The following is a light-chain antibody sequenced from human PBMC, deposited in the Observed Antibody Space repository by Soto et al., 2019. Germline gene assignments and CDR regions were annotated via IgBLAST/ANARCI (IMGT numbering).Light chain of an antibody. CDR3: NSYTNRNSVI. CDR2: EVT. V-gene: IGLV2-14*01. CDR1: SSDVGDYGY. J-gene: IGLJ2*01. Sequence: QSVLTRPASVSGSPGQSVTISCTGTSSDVGDYGYVSWYQQHPGKAPKLIIYEVTNRPSGVSTRFSGSKSGNTASLTISGLQAEDEADYYCNSYTNRNSVIFGGGTK.